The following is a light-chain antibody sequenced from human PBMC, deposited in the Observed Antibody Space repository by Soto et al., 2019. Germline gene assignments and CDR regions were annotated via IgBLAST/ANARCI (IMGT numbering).Light chain of an antibody. CDR1: SNDAGGYYL. J-gene: IGLJ1*01. Sequence: QSVLTQPASVSGSPGQSITISCTGVSNDAGGYYLVSWYQQHPGQAPKLIIYEDTKRPSGVSSRFSGSTSANTPSLTLSGLQAADEADYYCCSYAGHSTYVFAGGTKVTVL. CDR3: CSYAGHSTYV. V-gene: IGLV2-23*01. CDR2: EDT.